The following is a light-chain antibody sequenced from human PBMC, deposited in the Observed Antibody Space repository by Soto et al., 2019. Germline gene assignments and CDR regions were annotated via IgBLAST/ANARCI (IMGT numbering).Light chain of an antibody. V-gene: IGKV1-5*03. CDR2: KAS. J-gene: IGKJ4*01. Sequence: DIQMTQSPSTLSASVGDRVTITCRASQRISSWLAWYQQKPGKAPKLLIYKASSLESGVPSRFSGSGSGTEFTLTISSLQPDDFATYYCQQYNSYVTVGGGTKVEI. CDR1: QRISSW. CDR3: QQYNSYVT.